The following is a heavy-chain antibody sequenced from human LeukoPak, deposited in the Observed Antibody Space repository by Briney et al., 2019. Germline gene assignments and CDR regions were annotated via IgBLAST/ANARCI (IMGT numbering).Heavy chain of an antibody. V-gene: IGHV3-53*01. CDR3: ARAALSVLYYYYYMDV. Sequence: GGSLRLSCAASGLTVSRNYMSWVRQAPGKGLESVSVIYSGGSTYYADSVRGRFTISRDNSKNTLYLQMNSLRVEDTAVYYCARAALSVLYYYYYMDVWGKGTTVTISS. J-gene: IGHJ6*03. D-gene: IGHD2/OR15-2a*01. CDR2: IYSGGST. CDR1: GLTVSRNY.